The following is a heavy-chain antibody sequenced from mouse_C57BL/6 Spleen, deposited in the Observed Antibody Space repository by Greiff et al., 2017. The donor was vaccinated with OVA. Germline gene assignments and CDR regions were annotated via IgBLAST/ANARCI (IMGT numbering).Heavy chain of an antibody. V-gene: IGHV2-5*01. D-gene: IGHD1-1*01. J-gene: IGHJ1*03. CDR1: GFSLTSYG. CDR2: IWRGGST. CDR3: AKNRGRGSSYWYFEV. Sequence: VQLVESGPGLVQPSQCLSITCTVSGFSLTSYGVHWVRQSPGKGLEWLGVIWRGGSTDYNAAFMSRLSITKDNSKSQVFFKMNSLQADDTAIYYSAKNRGRGSSYWYFEVWGTGTTVTVSS.